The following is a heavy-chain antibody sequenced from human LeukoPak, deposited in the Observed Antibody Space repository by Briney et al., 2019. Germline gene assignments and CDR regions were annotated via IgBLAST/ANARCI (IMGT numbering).Heavy chain of an antibody. V-gene: IGHV1-18*04. Sequence: GASVKVSCKASGYTFTSYGISWVRQAPGQGLEWMGWISAYNGNTNYAQKLQGRVTMTTDTSTSTAYMELRSLRSDDTAVYYCARDSEDFWSGYSVTLDYWGQGTLVTVSS. CDR1: GYTFTSYG. J-gene: IGHJ4*02. CDR3: ARDSEDFWSGYSVTLDY. D-gene: IGHD3-3*01. CDR2: ISAYNGNT.